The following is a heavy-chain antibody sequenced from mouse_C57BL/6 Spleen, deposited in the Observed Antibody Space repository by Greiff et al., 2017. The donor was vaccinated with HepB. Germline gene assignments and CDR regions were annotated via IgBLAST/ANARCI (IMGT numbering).Heavy chain of an antibody. V-gene: IGHV1-64*01. CDR2: IHPNSGST. D-gene: IGHD1-1*01. J-gene: IGHJ2*01. Sequence: QVQLQQPGAELVKPGASVKLSCKASGYTFTSHWMHWVKQRPGQGLEWIGMIHPNSGSTNYNEKFKSKATLTVDKSSSTAYMQLSSLTSEDSAVYYCARYSYYYGSSSLDYWGQGTTLTVSS. CDR1: GYTFTSHW. CDR3: ARYSYYYGSSSLDY.